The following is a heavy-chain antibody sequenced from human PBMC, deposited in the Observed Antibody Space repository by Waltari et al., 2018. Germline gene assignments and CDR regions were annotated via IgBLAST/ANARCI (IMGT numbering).Heavy chain of an antibody. V-gene: IGHV3-53*01. D-gene: IGHD6-13*01. CDR3: ARDHSSSWYRDAFDI. Sequence: EVQLVESGGGLIQPGGSLRLSCAASGFTVSSNYMSWVRQAPGKGLDGVSVIYSGGSTYYADSVKGRFTIARDNSKNTLYLQMNSLRAEDTAVYYCARDHSSSWYRDAFDIWGQGTMVTVSS. CDR1: GFTVSSNY. CDR2: IYSGGST. J-gene: IGHJ3*02.